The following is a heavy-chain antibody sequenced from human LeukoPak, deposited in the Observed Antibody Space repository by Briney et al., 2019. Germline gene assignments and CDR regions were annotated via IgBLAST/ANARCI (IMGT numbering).Heavy chain of an antibody. CDR3: ARDTTEGAFDI. Sequence: SETLSLTCTVSSGSISTSNYYWGWVRQPPGKALEWIGNIFYSGSTNYNPSLKSRVTMSVDTSKNQFSLRLSSVTAADTAVYYCARDTTEGAFDIWGQGTMVTVSS. CDR1: SGSISTSNYY. D-gene: IGHD1-14*01. V-gene: IGHV4-39*07. J-gene: IGHJ3*02. CDR2: IFYSGST.